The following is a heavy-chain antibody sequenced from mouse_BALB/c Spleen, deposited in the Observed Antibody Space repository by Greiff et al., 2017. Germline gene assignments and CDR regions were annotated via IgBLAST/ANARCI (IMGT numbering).Heavy chain of an antibody. CDR3: ARDDAMDY. V-gene: IGHV1S127*01. Sequence: VQLQQSGPQLVRPGASVKISCKASGYSFTSYWMHWVKQRPGQGLEWIGMIDPSDSETRLNQKFKDKATLTVDKSSSTAYMQLSSPTSEDSAVYYCARDDAMDYWGQGTSVTGSS. CDR2: IDPSDSET. CDR1: GYSFTSYW. J-gene: IGHJ4*01.